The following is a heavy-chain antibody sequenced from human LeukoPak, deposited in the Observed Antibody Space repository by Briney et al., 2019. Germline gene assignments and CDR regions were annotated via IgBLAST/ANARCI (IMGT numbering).Heavy chain of an antibody. CDR2: TSNDGSNK. CDR1: GFTLGSCG. Sequence: GGSLRLSCAASGFTLGSCGMHWVRQAPGKGLEWLAVTSNDGSNKYYADSVKGRFTISRDNSKNTMYLEMNSLRAEDTAVYYCAKAGYYDSSGYYYYFDYWGQGTLVTVSS. V-gene: IGHV3-30*18. J-gene: IGHJ4*02. D-gene: IGHD3-22*01. CDR3: AKAGYYDSSGYYYYFDY.